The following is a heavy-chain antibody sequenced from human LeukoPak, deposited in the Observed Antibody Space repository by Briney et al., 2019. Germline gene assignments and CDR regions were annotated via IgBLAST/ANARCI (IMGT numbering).Heavy chain of an antibody. V-gene: IGHV5-51*01. CDR2: IYPGGSDT. CDR1: GYNFGSQW. J-gene: IGHJ4*02. Sequence: GEALKISCKGSGYNFGSQWVAWVRQMPGKGLETMGIIYPGGSDTRYSPSFEGQLTISADKSINTADLQWISLKASDTAMYYCARQLNNFDFWGQGTLVTVPS. CDR3: ARQLNNFDF.